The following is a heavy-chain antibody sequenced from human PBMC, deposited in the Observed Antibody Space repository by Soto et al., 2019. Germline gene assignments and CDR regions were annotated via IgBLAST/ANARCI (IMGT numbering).Heavy chain of an antibody. D-gene: IGHD1-1*01. CDR1: GYTFTSYD. CDR3: ARDGTKNLRDWFDP. CDR2: MNPNSGNT. Sequence: GASVKVSCKASGYTFTSYDINWVRQATGQGLEWMGWMNPNSGNTGYAQKFQGRVTMTRNTSISTAYMELSSLRSEDTAVYYCARDGTKNLRDWFDPWGRGILVTVSS. V-gene: IGHV1-8*01. J-gene: IGHJ5*02.